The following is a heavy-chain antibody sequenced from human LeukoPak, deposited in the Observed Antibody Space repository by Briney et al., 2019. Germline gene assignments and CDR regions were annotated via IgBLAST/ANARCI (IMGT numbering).Heavy chain of an antibody. CDR1: GFTFSSYS. CDR2: ISSSSSTI. D-gene: IGHD1-14*01. J-gene: IGHJ6*03. Sequence: PGGSLRLSCAASGFTFSSYSMNWVRQAPGKGLEWVSYISSSSSTIYYADSVKGRFTISRDNAKNSLYLQMNSLRAEDTAVYYCARDVVNRGYYYYYMDVWGKGTTVTVSS. V-gene: IGHV3-48*04. CDR3: ARDVVNRGYYYYYMDV.